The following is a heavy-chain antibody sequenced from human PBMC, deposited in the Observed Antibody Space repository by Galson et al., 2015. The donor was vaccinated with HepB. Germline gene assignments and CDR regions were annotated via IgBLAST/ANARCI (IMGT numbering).Heavy chain of an antibody. J-gene: IGHJ4*02. CDR3: AIFPIGSGYDGPLAY. V-gene: IGHV3-33*03. CDR1: GFSFSHHG. Sequence: SLRLSCAASGFSFSHHGMHWARQAPGKGLEWLAIIWHDGSQEYYADSVKGRFTISRDNSRNTVYLHMNSLRAEDMAVYYCAIFPIGSGYDGPLAYWGQGTLITVSS. CDR2: IWHDGSQE. D-gene: IGHD5-12*01.